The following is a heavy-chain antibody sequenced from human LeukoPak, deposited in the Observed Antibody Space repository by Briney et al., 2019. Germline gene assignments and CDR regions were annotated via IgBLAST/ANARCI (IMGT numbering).Heavy chain of an antibody. D-gene: IGHD3-22*01. J-gene: IGHJ5*02. CDR3: EKDRHYYDSSGSFDP. CDR1: GFTFDDYA. CDR2: ISWNSGSI. V-gene: IGHV3-9*01. Sequence: GRSLRLSCAASGFTFDDYAMHWVRQAPGKGLEWVSGISWNSGSIGYADSVKGRFTISRDNAKNSLYLQMNSLRAEDTALYYCEKDRHYYDSSGSFDPWAREPWSPSPQ.